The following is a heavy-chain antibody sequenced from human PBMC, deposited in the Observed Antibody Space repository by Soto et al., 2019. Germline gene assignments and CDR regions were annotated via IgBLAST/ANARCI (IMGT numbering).Heavy chain of an antibody. CDR2: INAVNGNT. CDR3: ARAVAVAADFDY. J-gene: IGHJ4*02. V-gene: IGHV1-3*05. Sequence: HVQLVQSGAEEKKPGASVKVSCKASGYTFTGYAMHWVRQAPGQRLEWMGWINAVNGNTNYSQKFQGRVTITRDTSASTAYMELSSLRSEDTAVYYCARAVAVAADFDYWGQGTLVTVSS. D-gene: IGHD6-19*01. CDR1: GYTFTGYA.